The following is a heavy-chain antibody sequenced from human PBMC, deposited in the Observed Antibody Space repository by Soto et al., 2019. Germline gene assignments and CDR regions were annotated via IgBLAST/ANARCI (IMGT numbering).Heavy chain of an antibody. CDR1: GFTFINYA. Sequence: EVQLLESGGGLVQPGGSLRLSCEGSGFTFINYAMNWVRQAPGKGLEWVSAVSGGGDTTFYADSVKCRFTISRDNSKNTVSLQINSLGVDDTAVYYCARKVPGSTSLPIDWYFDLWGRGTLVTVSS. CDR2: VSGGGDTT. CDR3: ARKVPGSTSLPIDWYFDL. J-gene: IGHJ2*01. D-gene: IGHD3-10*01. V-gene: IGHV3-23*01.